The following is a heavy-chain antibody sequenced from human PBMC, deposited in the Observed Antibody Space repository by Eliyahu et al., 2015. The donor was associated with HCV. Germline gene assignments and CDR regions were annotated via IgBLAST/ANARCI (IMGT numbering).Heavy chain of an antibody. Sequence: QLQLQESGPGLVKPSGTLSLTCSVSGGPISSSSHFWGWIRQPPGKGLXWIANVYYSGSPSYNPSLRSRLSISADTSKNQFSLRLSSATAADTAVYFCARQVVATTIFDYWGQGTLVTVSS. D-gene: IGHD2-2*01. CDR1: GGPISSSSHF. CDR3: ARQVVATTIFDY. J-gene: IGHJ4*02. V-gene: IGHV4-39*01. CDR2: VYYSGSP.